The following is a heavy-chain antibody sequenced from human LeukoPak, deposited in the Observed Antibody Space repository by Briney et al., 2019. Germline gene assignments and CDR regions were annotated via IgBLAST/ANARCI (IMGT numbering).Heavy chain of an antibody. V-gene: IGHV4-30-2*01. D-gene: IGHD4-23*01. Sequence: SQTLSLTCAVSGGSISSGGYSWTWIRQPPGKGLEWIGYIYHSGNTYYNPSLKSRVTISVDRSKNQFSLKLSSVTAADTAVYYCATRSGGYGGSFDYWGQGTLVTVSS. CDR2: IYHSGNT. J-gene: IGHJ4*02. CDR3: ATRSGGYGGSFDY. CDR1: GGSISSGGYS.